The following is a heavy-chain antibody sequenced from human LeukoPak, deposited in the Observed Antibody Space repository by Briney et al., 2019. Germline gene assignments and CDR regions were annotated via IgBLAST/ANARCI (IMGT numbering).Heavy chain of an antibody. CDR3: AKEFPRRDGYNLDY. CDR2: IRYDGSNK. Sequence: PGGSLRLSCAASGFTFSSYGMHWVRQAPGKGLGWVAFIRYDGSNKYYADSVKGRFTISRDNSKNTLYLQMNSLRAEDTAVYYCAKEFPRRDGYNLDYWGQGTLVTVSS. CDR1: GFTFSSYG. V-gene: IGHV3-30*02. J-gene: IGHJ4*02. D-gene: IGHD5-24*01.